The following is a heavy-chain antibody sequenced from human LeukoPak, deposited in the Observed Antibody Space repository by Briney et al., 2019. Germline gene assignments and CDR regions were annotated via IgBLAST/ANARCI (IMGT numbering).Heavy chain of an antibody. CDR3: TKSCTSTSCWFDP. J-gene: IGHJ5*02. CDR1: GFTFSSYS. D-gene: IGHD2-2*01. V-gene: IGHV3-21*03. CDR2: ISSSSNI. Sequence: GGSLRLSCAASGFTFSSYSMNWVRQAPGKGLEWVSSISSSSNIYYADSVKGRFTISRDNAKNSLYLQMNSLRAEDTALYYCTKSCTSTSCWFDPWGQGTLVTVSS.